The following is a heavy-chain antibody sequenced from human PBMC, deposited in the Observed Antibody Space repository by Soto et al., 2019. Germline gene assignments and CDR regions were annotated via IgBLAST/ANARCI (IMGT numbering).Heavy chain of an antibody. D-gene: IGHD6-6*01. V-gene: IGHV3-74*01. J-gene: IGHJ4*02. Sequence: GGSLRLSCAASGFTFSTYWMHWVRQAPGKGLVWVSRINTDGSGTTYADSVKGRFTISRDNAKNMVYLQMNSLRAEDTAVYYCARDRQGPQHYFEYWGLGNMVTVSS. CDR3: ARDRQGPQHYFEY. CDR2: INTDGSGT. CDR1: GFTFSTYW.